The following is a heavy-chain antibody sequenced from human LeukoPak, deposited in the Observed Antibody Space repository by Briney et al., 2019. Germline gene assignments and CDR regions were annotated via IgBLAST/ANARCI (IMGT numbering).Heavy chain of an antibody. D-gene: IGHD3-22*01. Sequence: PGGSLRLSCAASGFTSSSYAMSWVRQAPGKGLEWVSAISGSGSSTYYADSVKDRFTISRDNSKNTLYLQMNSLRAEDTAVYYCAKQNLDDDSSGYYYFLGAFDIWGQGTMVTVSS. V-gene: IGHV3-23*01. CDR3: AKQNLDDDSSGYYYFLGAFDI. J-gene: IGHJ3*02. CDR2: ISGSGSST. CDR1: GFTSSSYA.